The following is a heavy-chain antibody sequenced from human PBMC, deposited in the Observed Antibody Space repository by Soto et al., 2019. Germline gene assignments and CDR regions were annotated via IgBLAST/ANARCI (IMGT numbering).Heavy chain of an antibody. D-gene: IGHD6-25*01. CDR1: GFTFSSYE. V-gene: IGHV3-48*03. Sequence: EVQLVESGGGLVQPGGSLRLSCAASGFTFSSYEMDWVRQAPGKGPEWVAYINSGGSSIYYGDSVKGRFTISRDNAKNTLYLQMNRLRAEDTAVYYCAKEKAVTNSGYDAFDIWGQGTMVTVS. CDR3: AKEKAVTNSGYDAFDI. J-gene: IGHJ3*02. CDR2: INSGGSSI.